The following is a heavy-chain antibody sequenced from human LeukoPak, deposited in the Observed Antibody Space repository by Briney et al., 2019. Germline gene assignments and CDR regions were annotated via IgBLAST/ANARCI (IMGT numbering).Heavy chain of an antibody. CDR3: AKRGPTTVTTWNFDI. D-gene: IGHD4-17*01. V-gene: IGHV3-30-3*02. Sequence: GGSLRLSCAASGFSFSSYAVYWVRQAPGKGLEWVALISYDATNKYYADSVKGRFTISRDNSKNMLYLQMNSLGAEDTAVYYCAKRGPTTVTTWNFDIRGQGTMVTVSS. CDR2: ISYDATNK. CDR1: GFSFSSYA. J-gene: IGHJ3*02.